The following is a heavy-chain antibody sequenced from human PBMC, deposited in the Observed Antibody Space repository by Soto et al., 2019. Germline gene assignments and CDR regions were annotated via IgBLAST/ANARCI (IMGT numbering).Heavy chain of an antibody. CDR2: ISWNSGSI. J-gene: IGHJ4*02. Sequence: EVQLVESGGGLVQPGRSLRLSCAASGFTFDDYAMHWVRQAPGKGLEWVSGISWNSGSIGYADSVKGRFTISRDNAKNSLYLQMNSLRAEDTALYYCAKDKGGWLRSNFDYWGQGTLVTVSS. CDR1: GFTFDDYA. V-gene: IGHV3-9*01. D-gene: IGHD5-12*01. CDR3: AKDKGGWLRSNFDY.